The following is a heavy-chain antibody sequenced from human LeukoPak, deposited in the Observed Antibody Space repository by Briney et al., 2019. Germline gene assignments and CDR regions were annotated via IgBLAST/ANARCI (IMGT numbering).Heavy chain of an antibody. J-gene: IGHJ5*02. Sequence: ASVKVSCKASGGTFSSYAISWVRQAPGQGLEWMGRIIPILGIANYAQKFQGRVTITADKSTSTAYMELSSLRSEDTAAYYCASPLRFLEWLLVSWGQGTLVTVSS. CDR1: GGTFSSYA. D-gene: IGHD3-3*01. CDR3: ASPLRFLEWLLVS. CDR2: IIPILGIA. V-gene: IGHV1-69*04.